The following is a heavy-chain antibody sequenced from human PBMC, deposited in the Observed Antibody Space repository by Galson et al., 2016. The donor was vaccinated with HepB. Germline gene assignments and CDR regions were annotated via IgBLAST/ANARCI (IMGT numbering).Heavy chain of an antibody. CDR3: ARDNPRDGGYFEH. V-gene: IGHV3-48*03. CDR2: IDFSGITI. D-gene: IGHD5-24*01. CDR1: GLTFSNYE. Sequence: SLRLSCAASGLTFSNYEMNWVRQAPGKGLEWLSYIDFSGITIYYADSVKGRFTISRDNAKNALSLQMNSLRAEDTAIYYCARDNPRDGGYFEHWGQGTPVTVSS. J-gene: IGHJ1*01.